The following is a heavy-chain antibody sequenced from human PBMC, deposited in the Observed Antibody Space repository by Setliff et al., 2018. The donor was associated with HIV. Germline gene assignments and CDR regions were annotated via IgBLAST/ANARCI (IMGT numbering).Heavy chain of an antibody. J-gene: IGHJ4*02. V-gene: IGHV3-48*04. CDR1: GFTFSNYA. D-gene: IGHD3-22*01. Sequence: GGSLRLSCAASGFTFSNYAMHWVRQAPGKGLEWVSYISGSGSTIYYADSVKGRFTISRDNAKNTAYLQMSSLKTEDTAVYYCARPQHIYDDSSDDYWGQGTLVTVSS. CDR3: ARPQHIYDDSSDDY. CDR2: ISGSGSTI.